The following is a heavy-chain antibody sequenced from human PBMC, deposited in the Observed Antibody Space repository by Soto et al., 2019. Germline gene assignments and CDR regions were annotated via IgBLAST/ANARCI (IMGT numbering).Heavy chain of an antibody. CDR2: IWYDGSNK. Sequence: GGSLRLSCAASGFTFSSDGMHWVRQAPGKGLEWVAVIWYDGSNKYYADSVKGRFTISRDNSKNTLYLQMNSLRAEDTAVYYCARELQGLRFLEWLFYGMDVWGQGTTVTVSS. CDR3: ARELQGLRFLEWLFYGMDV. J-gene: IGHJ6*02. CDR1: GFTFSSDG. V-gene: IGHV3-33*01. D-gene: IGHD3-3*01.